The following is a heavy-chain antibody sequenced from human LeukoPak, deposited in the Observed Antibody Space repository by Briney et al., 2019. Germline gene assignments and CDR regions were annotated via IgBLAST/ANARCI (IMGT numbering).Heavy chain of an antibody. CDR1: GFTFSDYI. D-gene: IGHD4-23*01. CDR2: ISSSGGTI. J-gene: IGHJ5*02. CDR3: ASVVPDDYGGKKDFDP. V-gene: IGHV3-48*01. Sequence: GGSLRLSCAASGFTFSDYIINWVRQAPGKGLEWISYISSSGGTIYYADSVKGRFTISRDNSKNTLYPQMNSLRAEDTAVYYCASVVPDDYGGKKDFDPWGQGTLVTVSS.